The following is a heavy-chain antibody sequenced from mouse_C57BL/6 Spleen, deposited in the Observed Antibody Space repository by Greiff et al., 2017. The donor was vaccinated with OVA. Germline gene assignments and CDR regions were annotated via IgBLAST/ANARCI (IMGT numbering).Heavy chain of an antibody. Sequence: QVQLKQSGAELVKPGASVKMSCKASGYTFTSYWITWVKQRPGQGLEWIGDIYPGSGSTNYNEKFKSKATLTVDTSSSTAYMQLSSLTSEDSAVYYCARYYYGSSSDWFAYWGQGTLVTVSA. CDR3: ARYYYGSSSDWFAY. J-gene: IGHJ3*01. D-gene: IGHD1-1*01. CDR2: IYPGSGST. V-gene: IGHV1-55*01. CDR1: GYTFTSYW.